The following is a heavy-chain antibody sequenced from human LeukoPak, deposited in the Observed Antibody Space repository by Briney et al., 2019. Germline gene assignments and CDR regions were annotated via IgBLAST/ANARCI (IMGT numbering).Heavy chain of an antibody. V-gene: IGHV1-2*02. CDR3: ARIRRSGDPQKHYYFDY. CDR1: GYTSTGYY. CDR2: INPNSGGT. Sequence: ASVKVSCKASGYTSTGYYMHWVRQAPGRGLEWMGWINPNSGGTNYAQKFQGRVTMTRDTSISTAYMELSRLRSDDTAVYYCARIRRSGDPQKHYYFDYWGQGTLVTVSS. J-gene: IGHJ4*02. D-gene: IGHD4-17*01.